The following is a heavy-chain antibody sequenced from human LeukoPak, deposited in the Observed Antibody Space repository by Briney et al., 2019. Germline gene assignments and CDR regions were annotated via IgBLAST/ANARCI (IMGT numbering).Heavy chain of an antibody. J-gene: IGHJ4*02. Sequence: SETLSLTCTVSGGSISSYFWSWVRHPPGKGLEWVGHIYYSGGTKYNPSPKSGVTISLATSKNQFSLMLSSMTAAQTTVYYCAGGSYGDPFDYWGQGTLVTASS. CDR1: GGSISSYF. CDR3: AGGSYGDPFDY. V-gene: IGHV4-59*08. D-gene: IGHD4-17*01. CDR2: IYYSGGT.